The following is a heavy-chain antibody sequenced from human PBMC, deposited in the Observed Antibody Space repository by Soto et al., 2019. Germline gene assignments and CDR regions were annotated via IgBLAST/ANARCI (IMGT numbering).Heavy chain of an antibody. CDR2: ISYDGSNK. Sequence: QVQLVESGGGVVQPGRSLRLSCAASGFTFSSYGMHWVRQAPGKGLEWVAVISYDGSNKYYADSVKGRFTISRDNSKNSLYLQMNSLRAVDTAVYYCAKDRGWMALYYYYGMDVWGQGTTVTVSS. CDR1: GFTFSSYG. D-gene: IGHD2-2*03. J-gene: IGHJ6*02. CDR3: AKDRGWMALYYYYGMDV. V-gene: IGHV3-30*18.